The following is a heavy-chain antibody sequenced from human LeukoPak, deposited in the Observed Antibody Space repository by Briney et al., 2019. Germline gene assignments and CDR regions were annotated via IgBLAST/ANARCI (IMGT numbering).Heavy chain of an antibody. D-gene: IGHD3-10*01. J-gene: IGHJ6*02. Sequence: GRSLRLSCAASGFTFDDYAMHWVRQAPGKGLEWVSGISWNSGSIGYADSVKGRFTISRDNAKNSLYLQMNSLRAEDTALYYRAKDIGGGGYYYGSGSYYSPYYYYGMDVWGQGTTVTVSS. CDR2: ISWNSGSI. CDR1: GFTFDDYA. CDR3: AKDIGGGGYYYGSGSYYSPYYYYGMDV. V-gene: IGHV3-9*01.